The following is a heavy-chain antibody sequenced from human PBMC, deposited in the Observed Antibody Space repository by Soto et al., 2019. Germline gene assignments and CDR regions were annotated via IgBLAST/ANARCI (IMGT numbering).Heavy chain of an antibody. D-gene: IGHD3-22*01. J-gene: IGHJ3*02. CDR3: ATDQSLVSYYYDSSGYRNAFDI. V-gene: IGHV1-24*01. CDR2: FDPEDGET. CDR1: GYTLTELS. Sequence: ASVKVSFKVSGYTLTELSMHWLRQAPGKGLEWMGGFDPEDGETIYAQKFQGRVTMTEDTSTDTAYMELSSLRSEDTAVYYCATDQSLVSYYYDSSGYRNAFDIWGQGTMVTVSS.